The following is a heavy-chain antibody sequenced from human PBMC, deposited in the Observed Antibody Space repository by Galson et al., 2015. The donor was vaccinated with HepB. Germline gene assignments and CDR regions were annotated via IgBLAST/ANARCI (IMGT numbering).Heavy chain of an antibody. Sequence: SVKVSCKASGYTFTSYGISWVRQAPGQGLEWMGWISAYNGNTNYAQKLQGRVTMTTDTSTSTAYMELRSLRPDDTAVYYCARVITIFGVVIQNFDYWGQGTLVTVSS. D-gene: IGHD3-3*01. J-gene: IGHJ4*02. CDR1: GYTFTSYG. CDR2: ISAYNGNT. CDR3: ARVITIFGVVIQNFDY. V-gene: IGHV1-18*01.